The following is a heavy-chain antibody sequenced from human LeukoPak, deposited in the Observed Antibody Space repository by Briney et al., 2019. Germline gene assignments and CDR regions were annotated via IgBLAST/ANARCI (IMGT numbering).Heavy chain of an antibody. D-gene: IGHD2-2*01. CDR1: GFTFSSYS. J-gene: IGHJ4*02. CDR2: ISSSSSYI. CDR3: ARDDCSSTSCLLFDY. Sequence: GGSLRLSCVASGFTFSSYSMNWVRQAPGKGLEWVSSISSSSSYIYYADSVKGRFTISRDNAKNSLYLQMNSLRAEDTAVYYCARDDCSSTSCLLFDYWGQGTLVTVSS. V-gene: IGHV3-21*01.